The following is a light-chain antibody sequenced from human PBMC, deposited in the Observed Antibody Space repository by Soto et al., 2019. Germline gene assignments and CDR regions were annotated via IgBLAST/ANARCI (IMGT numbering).Light chain of an antibody. CDR1: QSLLHSNCYNY. Sequence: DIVLTQSPLSLPVTPGEPASISCRSSQSLLHSNCYNYLSWYLHKPGQSPQPLIYLGSNRASRVPDRFSGSESGTDFTLKISRVAAEDGENYYCMRALHTPPYTCSQRSHLQIK. CDR3: MRALHTPPYT. J-gene: IGKJ2*01. CDR2: LGS. V-gene: IGKV2-28*01.